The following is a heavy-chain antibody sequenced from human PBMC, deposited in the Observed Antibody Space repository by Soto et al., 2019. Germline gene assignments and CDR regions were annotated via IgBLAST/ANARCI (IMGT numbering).Heavy chain of an antibody. V-gene: IGHV3-30*18. J-gene: IGHJ3*01. D-gene: IGHD3-3*01. CDR3: ANEGGSYDAFWSGSTGSFDG. Sequence: QGQLVESGGDAVQPGRSLRLSCVGSGFTFKNHAMHWVRLAPGQGLEWVAYISYDGSNKAYGDSVQGRFTISRDNSKNMGMLRMEGLRVVDMGVFHCANEGGSYDAFWSGSTGSFDGWGRGTTVTVSS. CDR2: ISYDGSNK. CDR1: GFTFKNHA.